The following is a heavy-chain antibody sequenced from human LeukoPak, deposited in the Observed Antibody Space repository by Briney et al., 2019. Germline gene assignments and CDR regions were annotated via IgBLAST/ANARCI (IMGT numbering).Heavy chain of an antibody. J-gene: IGHJ1*01. CDR1: GFTFSHYA. Sequence: GRSLRLSCAASGFTFSHYAMHWVRQAPGKGLEWVAIISYDGSNKYSADSVKGRFTISRDNSKSTLYLQMNSLRAEDTAVYYCAKPAYCGGDCYSSPFQHWGQGTLVTVSS. D-gene: IGHD2-21*02. CDR2: ISYDGSNK. V-gene: IGHV3-30*04. CDR3: AKPAYCGGDCYSSPFQH.